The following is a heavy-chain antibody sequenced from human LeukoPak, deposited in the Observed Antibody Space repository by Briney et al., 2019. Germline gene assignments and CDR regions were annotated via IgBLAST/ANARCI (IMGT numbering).Heavy chain of an antibody. D-gene: IGHD3-10*01. CDR3: ARAGY. V-gene: IGHV4-34*01. Sequence: PSETLSLACTVSGGSISSYYWSWIRQPPGKGLEWIGEINHSGSTNYNPSLKSRVTISVDTPKNQFSLKLSSVTAADTAVYYCARAGYWGQGTLVTVSS. CDR1: GGSISSYY. CDR2: INHSGST. J-gene: IGHJ4*02.